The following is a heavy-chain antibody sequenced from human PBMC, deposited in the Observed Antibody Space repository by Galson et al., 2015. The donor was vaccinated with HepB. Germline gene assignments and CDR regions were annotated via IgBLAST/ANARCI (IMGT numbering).Heavy chain of an antibody. CDR2: ISYDGSNK. Sequence: SLRLSCAASGFTFSSYAMHWVRQAPGKGLEWVAVISYDGSNKYYADSVKGRFTISRDNSKNTLYLQMNSLRAEDTAVYYCARDKTDYWGQGTLVTVSS. CDR1: GFTFSSYA. J-gene: IGHJ4*02. V-gene: IGHV3-30*04. CDR3: ARDKTDY.